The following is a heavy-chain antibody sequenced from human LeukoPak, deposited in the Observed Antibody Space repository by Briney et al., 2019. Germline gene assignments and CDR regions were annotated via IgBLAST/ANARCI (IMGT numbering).Heavy chain of an antibody. CDR3: AKEKLRGGYFDY. J-gene: IGHJ4*02. D-gene: IGHD4-23*01. V-gene: IGHV3-21*04. CDR2: ISSSSSYI. CDR1: GFTFSSYS. Sequence: GGSLRLSCAASGFTFSSYSMNWVRQAPGKGLEWVSSISSSSSYIYYADSVKGRFTISRDNSKNTLYLQMNSLRAEDTAVYYCAKEKLRGGYFDYWGQGTLVTVPS.